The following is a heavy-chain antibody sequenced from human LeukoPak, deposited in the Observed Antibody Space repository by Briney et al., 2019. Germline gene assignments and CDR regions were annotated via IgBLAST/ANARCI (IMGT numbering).Heavy chain of an antibody. D-gene: IGHD3-22*01. Sequence: GGSLRLSCAASGFAFSYAWMSWVRQTPGKGLVWVGRLKSKTDGGTTDYAAPVKGRFTISRDDSKNTLYLQMNNLKTEDTAVYYCTTDRYYDAAYTTWGQGTLVTVSS. V-gene: IGHV3-15*01. CDR1: GFAFSYAW. CDR3: TTDRYYDAAYTT. CDR2: LKSKTDGGTT. J-gene: IGHJ4*02.